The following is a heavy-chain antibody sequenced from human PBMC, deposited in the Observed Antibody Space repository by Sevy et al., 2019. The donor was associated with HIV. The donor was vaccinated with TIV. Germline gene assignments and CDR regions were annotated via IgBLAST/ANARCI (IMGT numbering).Heavy chain of an antibody. Sequence: KQSQTLSLTCAISGDSVSSNSAAWNWIRQSPSRGLEWLGRTYYRSKWYNDYAVSVKSRITINPDTSKNQFSLQLNSVTPEDTAVYYCARGDYYGSGGSYYYYCGMDVWGQGTTVTVSS. CDR2: TYYRSKWYN. D-gene: IGHD3-10*01. CDR1: GDSVSSNSAA. CDR3: ARGDYYGSGGSYYYYCGMDV. V-gene: IGHV6-1*01. J-gene: IGHJ6*02.